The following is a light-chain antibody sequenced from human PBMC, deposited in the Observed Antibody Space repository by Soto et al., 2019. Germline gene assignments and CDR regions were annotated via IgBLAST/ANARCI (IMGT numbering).Light chain of an antibody. V-gene: IGLV4-69*01. CDR2: LDSDGSH. J-gene: IGLJ2*01. Sequence: QSVLTQSPSASASLGASVKLTCTLSIGHSTYAIAWHQQQPGKGPRYLMKLDSDGSHTKGDGIPDRFSGSSSGAERYLTISSLQSEDEADYYCQTWVTGPPIVFCGGTKLTVL. CDR1: IGHSTYA. CDR3: QTWVTGPPIV.